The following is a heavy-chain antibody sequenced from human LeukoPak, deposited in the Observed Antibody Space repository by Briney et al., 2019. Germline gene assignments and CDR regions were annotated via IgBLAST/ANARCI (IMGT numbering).Heavy chain of an antibody. V-gene: IGHV3-48*04. D-gene: IGHD4-17*01. CDR3: ARSHMYGDYGEDI. CDR1: GFTFTNYA. Sequence: GGSLRLSCAASGFTFTNYAMSWVRQAPGRGLEWISYINGVGGTTFYADSVKGRFTISRDNANNTLYLQMNSLRAEDAATYYCARSHMYGDYGEDIWGHGTVVAVSS. J-gene: IGHJ3*02. CDR2: INGVGGTT.